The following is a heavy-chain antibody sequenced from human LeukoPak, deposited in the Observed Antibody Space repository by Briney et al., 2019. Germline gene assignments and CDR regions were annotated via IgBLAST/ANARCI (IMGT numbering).Heavy chain of an antibody. D-gene: IGHD3-10*01. V-gene: IGHV3-23*01. Sequence: GGSLRLSCAASRFTFSSYAMTWVRQAPGKGLEWVSTLSGSGDSTYYADSVKGRFTISRGNSKNTLFLQMNSLRADGTAVYYSAKVMVRGVIHPPFDYWGQGTLVTVFS. CDR1: RFTFSSYA. CDR3: AKVMVRGVIHPPFDY. J-gene: IGHJ4*02. CDR2: LSGSGDST.